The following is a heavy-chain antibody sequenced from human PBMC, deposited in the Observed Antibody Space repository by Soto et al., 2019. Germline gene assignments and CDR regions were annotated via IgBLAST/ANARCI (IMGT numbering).Heavy chain of an antibody. CDR2: ISYDGSNK. D-gene: IGHD2-15*01. V-gene: IGHV3-30*18. Sequence: QVQLVESGGGMVQPGRSLRLSCAASGFTFSSYGMHWVRQAPGKGLEWVAVISYDGSNKYYADSVKGRFTISRDNSKNTLYLQMNSLRAEDTAVYYCAKGPRGGGVVVAATVRDTGHIIGYWGQGTLVTVSS. J-gene: IGHJ4*02. CDR3: AKGPRGGGVVVAATVRDTGHIIGY. CDR1: GFTFSSYG.